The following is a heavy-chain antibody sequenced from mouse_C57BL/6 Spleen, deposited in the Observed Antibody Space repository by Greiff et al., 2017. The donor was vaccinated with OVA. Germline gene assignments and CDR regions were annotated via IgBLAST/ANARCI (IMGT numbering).Heavy chain of an antibody. Sequence: EVKLMESGGGLVKPGGSLKLSCAASGFTFSDYGMHWVRQAPEKGLEWVAYISSGSSTIYYADTVKGRFTISRDNAKNTLFLQMTSLRSEDTAMYYCAKIYYGNYVAMDYWGQGTSVTVSS. V-gene: IGHV5-17*01. CDR1: GFTFSDYG. CDR3: AKIYYGNYVAMDY. J-gene: IGHJ4*01. D-gene: IGHD2-1*01. CDR2: ISSGSSTI.